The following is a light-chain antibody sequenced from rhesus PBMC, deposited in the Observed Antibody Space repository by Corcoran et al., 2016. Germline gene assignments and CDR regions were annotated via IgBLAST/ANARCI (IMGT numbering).Light chain of an antibody. CDR3: PQHSSYPPLT. Sequence: DIQMTQSPSSLSASVGDTVTITCQASQGISKYLAWYQQKPGKAPKLLIDDASTLQSGVPSRFSGSGSWTEFTLTISSLQPEDFATYYCPQHSSYPPLTFGGGTKVEIK. V-gene: IGKV1-25*01. CDR1: QGISKY. CDR2: DAS. J-gene: IGKJ4*01.